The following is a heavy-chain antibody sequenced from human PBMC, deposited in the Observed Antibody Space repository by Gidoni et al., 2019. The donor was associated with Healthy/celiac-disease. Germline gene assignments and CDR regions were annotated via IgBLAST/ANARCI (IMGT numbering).Heavy chain of an antibody. CDR2: INHSGST. Sequence: QVQLQQWGAGLLKPSETLSLTCAVYGGSFSGYYWSWIRQPPGKGLEWIGEINHSGSTNYNPSLKSRVTISVDTSKNQFSLKLSSVTAADTAVYYCARGLTQPDYYGSGSYYPLLFDYWGQGTLVTVSS. CDR3: ARGLTQPDYYGSGSYYPLLFDY. D-gene: IGHD3-10*01. CDR1: GGSFSGYY. J-gene: IGHJ4*02. V-gene: IGHV4-34*01.